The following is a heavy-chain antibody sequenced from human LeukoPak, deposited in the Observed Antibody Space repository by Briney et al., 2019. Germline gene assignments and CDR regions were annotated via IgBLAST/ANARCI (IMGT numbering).Heavy chain of an antibody. CDR3: ARLTYNWFDP. Sequence: GESLKISCQGSGYTFTSYRVAWVRQMPGKGLEWMGIIYPGDSDTRYSPSFQGQVTISADKSISTAYLQWSSLKASDTAMYYCARLTYNWFDPWGQGTLVTVSS. CDR1: GYTFTSYR. CDR2: IYPGDSDT. V-gene: IGHV5-51*01. J-gene: IGHJ5*02.